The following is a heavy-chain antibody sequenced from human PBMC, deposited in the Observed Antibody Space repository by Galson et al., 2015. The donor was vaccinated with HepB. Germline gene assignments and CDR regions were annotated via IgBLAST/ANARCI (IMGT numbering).Heavy chain of an antibody. CDR3: ARLPSYNFWSGYYFDF. J-gene: IGHJ4*02. CDR2: ISPYNGNT. CDR1: GYTFTSHA. D-gene: IGHD3-3*01. Sequence: SVKVSCKAFGYTFTSHALSWVRQAPGQGLEWMGWISPYNGNTNYAQKVRGRAVMTTDTSTSTAYLEMTSLQYDDTAVYYCARLPSYNFWSGYYFDFWGQGSLVTVSS. V-gene: IGHV1-18*01.